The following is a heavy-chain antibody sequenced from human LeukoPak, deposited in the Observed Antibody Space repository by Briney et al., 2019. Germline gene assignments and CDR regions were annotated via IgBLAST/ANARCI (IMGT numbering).Heavy chain of an antibody. CDR3: ACLTTADAFV. CDR2: IYHSGST. CDR1: GYSISSGYY. Sequence: SETPSLTCTVSGYSISSGYYWGWIRQPPGKGLEWIGSIYHSGSTYYNPSLKSRVTISVDTSKNQFSLKLSSVTAADTAVYYCACLTTADAFVWGQGTMVTVSS. J-gene: IGHJ3*01. D-gene: IGHD3-22*01. V-gene: IGHV4-38-2*02.